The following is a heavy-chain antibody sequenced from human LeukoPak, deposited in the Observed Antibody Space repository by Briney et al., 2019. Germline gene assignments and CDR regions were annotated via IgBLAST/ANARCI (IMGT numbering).Heavy chain of an antibody. V-gene: IGHV5-51*01. D-gene: IGHD4-17*01. Sequence: GESLKISXKGSGYSFTSYWIGWVRQMPGKGLEWMGIIYPGDSDTRCSPSFQGQVTISADKSISTAYLQWSSLKASDTAMYYCARHITSYADYSTREGRADYWGQGTLVTVSS. CDR2: IYPGDSDT. CDR1: GYSFTSYW. J-gene: IGHJ4*02. CDR3: ARHITSYADYSTREGRADY.